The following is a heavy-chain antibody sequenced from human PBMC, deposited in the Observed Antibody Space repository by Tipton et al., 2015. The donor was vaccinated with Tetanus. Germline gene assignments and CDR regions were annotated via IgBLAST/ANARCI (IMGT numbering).Heavy chain of an antibody. CDR1: GNSITNGGYY. V-gene: IGHV4-30-4*01. CDR2: MSYSGST. J-gene: IGHJ5*02. CDR3: ALRRDDETSAWFHP. Sequence: TLSLTCSVFGNSITNGGYYWNWIRQPPGKGLQWIGYMSYSGSTHIIPSLRGRVTISLTTSKNSFSLEMHSVTAADTAVYYCALRRDDETSAWFHPWGQGTLVAVSS. D-gene: IGHD2-21*01.